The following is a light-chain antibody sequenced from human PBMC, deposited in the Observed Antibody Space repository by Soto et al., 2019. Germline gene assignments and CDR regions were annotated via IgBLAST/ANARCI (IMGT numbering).Light chain of an antibody. CDR2: EVS. CDR1: SSDVGGYNY. Sequence: QLVLTQPPSASGSPGQSVTISCTGTSSDVGGYNYVSWYQQHPGKAPKLMIYEVSKRPSGVPDRFSGSKSGNTASLTVSGLQVEDEADYYCSSYAGSNNLGVFGGGTKLTVL. J-gene: IGLJ2*01. CDR3: SSYAGSNNLGV. V-gene: IGLV2-8*01.